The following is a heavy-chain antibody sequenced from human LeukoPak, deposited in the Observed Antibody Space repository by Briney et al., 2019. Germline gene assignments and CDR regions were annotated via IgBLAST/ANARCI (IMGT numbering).Heavy chain of an antibody. V-gene: IGHV4-59*08. J-gene: IGHJ5*02. CDR3: ARCVSGSYVGNWFDP. CDR1: GGSISSYY. CDR2: IYYSGST. D-gene: IGHD3-10*01. Sequence: SETLSLTCTVSGGSISSYYWSWIRQPPGKGLEWIGYIYYSGSTNYNPSLKSRVTISVDTSKNQFSLKLSSVTAADTAVYYCARCVSGSYVGNWFDPWGQGTLVTVSS.